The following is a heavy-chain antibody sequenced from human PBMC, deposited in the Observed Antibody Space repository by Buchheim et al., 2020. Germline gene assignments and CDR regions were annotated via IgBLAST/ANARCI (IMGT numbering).Heavy chain of an antibody. V-gene: IGHV3-11*01. J-gene: IGHJ6*02. CDR3: ARDLLQILNIAAAANYYYYGMDV. D-gene: IGHD6-13*01. CDR1: GFTFSNYW. Sequence: VQLVESGGGLVQPGGSLRLSCAASGFTFSNYWMSWVRQAPGKGLEWVSYISSSGSTIYYADSVKGRFTISRDNAKNSLYLQMNSLRAEDTAVYYCARDLLQILNIAAAANYYYYGMDVWGQGTT. CDR2: ISSSGSTI.